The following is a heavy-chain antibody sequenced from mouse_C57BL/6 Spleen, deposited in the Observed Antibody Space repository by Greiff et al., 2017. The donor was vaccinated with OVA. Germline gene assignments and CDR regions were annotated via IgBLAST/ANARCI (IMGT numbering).Heavy chain of an antibody. CDR2: IDPSDSYT. CDR1: GYTFTSYW. D-gene: IGHD2-4*01. Sequence: VQLQQPGAELVRPGTSVKLSCKASGYTFTSYWMHWVKQRPGQGLEWIGVIDPSDSYTNYNQKFKGKATLTVDTSSSTAYMQLSSLTSEDSAVYYCARKGYYDYDAYFDVWGTGTTVTVSS. CDR3: ARKGYYDYDAYFDV. V-gene: IGHV1-59*01. J-gene: IGHJ1*03.